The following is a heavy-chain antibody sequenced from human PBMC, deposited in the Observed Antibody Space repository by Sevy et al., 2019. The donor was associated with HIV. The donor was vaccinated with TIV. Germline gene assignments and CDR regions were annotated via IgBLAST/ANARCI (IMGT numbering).Heavy chain of an antibody. V-gene: IGHV5-51*01. Sequence: ESLKISCKGSGYSFTSYWIGWVRQMPGKGLEWMGIIYPGDSDTRYSPSFQGQVTISADKSISTAYLQWSSLKASDTAMYYCARRGGYDFRTYYYYGMDVWGQGTTVTVSS. D-gene: IGHD5-12*01. CDR3: ARRGGYDFRTYYYYGMDV. CDR1: GYSFTSYW. J-gene: IGHJ6*02. CDR2: IYPGDSDT.